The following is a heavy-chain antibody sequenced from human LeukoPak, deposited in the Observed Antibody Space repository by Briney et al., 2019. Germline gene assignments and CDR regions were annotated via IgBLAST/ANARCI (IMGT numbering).Heavy chain of an antibody. V-gene: IGHV4-39*07. Sequence: SETLSLTCTVSGGSISSSSYYWGWIRQPPGKGLEWFGSIYYSGSTYYNPSLKSRATISVDTSKNQYSLKLSSVTAADTAVYYCARGTHYYDSSSTLYDYWGQGTLVTVSS. CDR2: IYYSGST. D-gene: IGHD3-22*01. J-gene: IGHJ4*02. CDR3: ARGTHYYDSSSTLYDY. CDR1: GGSISSSSYY.